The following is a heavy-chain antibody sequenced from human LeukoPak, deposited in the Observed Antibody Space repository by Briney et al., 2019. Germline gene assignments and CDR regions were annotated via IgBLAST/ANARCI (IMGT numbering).Heavy chain of an antibody. D-gene: IGHD6-13*01. CDR3: ARGEGSSWPITIDHDY. Sequence: SETLSLTCAVYGGSFSGYYWSWIRQPPGKGLEWIGEINHSGSTNYNPSLKSRVTISVDTSKNQFSLKLSSVTAADTAVYYCARGEGSSWPITIDHDYWGQGTLVTVSS. CDR2: INHSGST. J-gene: IGHJ4*02. CDR1: GGSFSGYY. V-gene: IGHV4-34*01.